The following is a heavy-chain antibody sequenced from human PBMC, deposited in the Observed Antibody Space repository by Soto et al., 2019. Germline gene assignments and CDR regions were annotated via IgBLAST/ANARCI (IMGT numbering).Heavy chain of an antibody. J-gene: IGHJ4*02. D-gene: IGHD6-13*01. Sequence: QVQLVESGGGVVQPGRSLRLSCAASGFTFSSYGMHWVRQAPGKGLEWVAVLSYDGSNKYYADSVKGRFTISRDNSKNTLYLQMNSLRAEDTAVYYCAKEPGYSSSWSDYWGQGTLVTVSS. CDR1: GFTFSSYG. V-gene: IGHV3-30*18. CDR2: LSYDGSNK. CDR3: AKEPGYSSSWSDY.